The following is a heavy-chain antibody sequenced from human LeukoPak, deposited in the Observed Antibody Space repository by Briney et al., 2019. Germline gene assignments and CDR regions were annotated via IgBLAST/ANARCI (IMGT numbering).Heavy chain of an antibody. D-gene: IGHD3-10*01. Sequence: ASVKVSCKASVYTFTGYYMHWVRQSPGQGLEWMGWIIPNSGATNYAQKFQGRVTMTRDTSISTAYMELSRLRSDDTAVYYCTRSNHYYGSGSGDAFDIWGQGTMVTVSS. J-gene: IGHJ3*02. CDR2: IIPNSGAT. CDR1: VYTFTGYY. CDR3: TRSNHYYGSGSGDAFDI. V-gene: IGHV1-2*02.